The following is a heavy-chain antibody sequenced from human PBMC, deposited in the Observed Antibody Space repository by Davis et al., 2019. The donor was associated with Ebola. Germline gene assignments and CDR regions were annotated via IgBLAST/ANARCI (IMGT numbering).Heavy chain of an antibody. CDR1: GFTFSSYS. CDR3: ARDPVTYYYDSSGYYGYYYGMDV. J-gene: IGHJ6*04. CDR2: ISSSSSTI. Sequence: PSETLSLTCAASGFTFSSYSMNWVRQAPGKGLEWVSYISSSSSTIYYADSVKGRFTISRDNAKNSLYLQMNSLRDEDTAVYYCARDPVTYYYDSSGYYGYYYGMDVWGKGTTVTVSS. V-gene: IGHV3-48*02. D-gene: IGHD3-22*01.